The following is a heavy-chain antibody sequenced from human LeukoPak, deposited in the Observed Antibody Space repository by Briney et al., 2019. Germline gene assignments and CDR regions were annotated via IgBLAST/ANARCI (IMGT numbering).Heavy chain of an antibody. J-gene: IGHJ6*02. V-gene: IGHV1-24*01. Sequence: ASVKVSFKVSGYTFTELSTHWVRQVRGKGLEWVGTFDPEDGKTLSAQKFQGRVALTEDSSTNTAYMELSSLTSEDTGIYYCATPLRASRSPIMDVWGQGTTVTVSS. CDR2: FDPEDGKT. D-gene: IGHD3-10*01. CDR1: GYTFTELS. CDR3: ATPLRASRSPIMDV.